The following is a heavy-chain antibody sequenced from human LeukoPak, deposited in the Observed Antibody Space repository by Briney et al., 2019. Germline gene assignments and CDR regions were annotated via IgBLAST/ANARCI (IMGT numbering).Heavy chain of an antibody. J-gene: IGHJ6*02. CDR2: ISYSGST. CDR3: ARGRSSDSYAMGV. V-gene: IGHV4-59*01. CDR1: GSSISSDN. D-gene: IGHD2-15*01. Sequence: SETLSLTCTVSGSSISSDNWSWIRQPPGKGLEWIAYISYSGSTNYNPSLKSRVTISVDTSKNQFLLKLSSVTAADTAVYYCARGRSSDSYAMGVWGQGTTVTVSS.